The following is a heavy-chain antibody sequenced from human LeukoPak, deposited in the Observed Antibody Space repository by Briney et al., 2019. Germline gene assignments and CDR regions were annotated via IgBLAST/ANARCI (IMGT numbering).Heavy chain of an antibody. V-gene: IGHV1-24*01. D-gene: IGHD6-19*01. J-gene: IGHJ3*02. CDR1: GYTLTELS. CDR3: ATGPVLVGIAVAGRDDAFDI. Sequence: ASVKVSCKVSGYTLTELSMHWVRQAPGKGLEWMGGFDPEDGETIYAQKFQGRVTMTEDTSTDTAYMDLSSLRSEDTAVYYCATGPVLVGIAVAGRDDAFDIWGQGTMVTVSS. CDR2: FDPEDGET.